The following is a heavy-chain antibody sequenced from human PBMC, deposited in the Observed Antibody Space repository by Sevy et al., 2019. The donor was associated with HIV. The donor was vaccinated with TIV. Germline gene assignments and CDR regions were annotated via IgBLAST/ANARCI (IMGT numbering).Heavy chain of an antibody. CDR2: LSFGCGRI. Sequence: GGSLRPSCVASGFNFNIYSMSWVRQAPGKGLEWVSTLSFGCGRINHADSVQGRFTMSRDDSKKTVYLEMNSLRAEDTAVYYCAREWCTRPHDHWGQGTLVTVSS. V-gene: IGHV3-23*01. J-gene: IGHJ4*02. CDR1: GFNFNIYS. D-gene: IGHD2-8*02. CDR3: AREWCTRPHDH.